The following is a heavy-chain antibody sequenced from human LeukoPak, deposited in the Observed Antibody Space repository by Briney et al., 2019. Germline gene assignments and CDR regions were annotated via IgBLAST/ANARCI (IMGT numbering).Heavy chain of an antibody. CDR3: ARDRYGDYPRVFDY. CDR2: ISSSSSTI. V-gene: IGHV3-48*04. D-gene: IGHD4-17*01. J-gene: IGHJ4*02. CDR1: GFTFSSYS. Sequence: GGSLRLSCAASGFTFSSYSMNWVRQAPGKGLEWVSYISSSSSTIYYADSVKGRFTISRDNAKNSLYLQMNSLRAEDTAVYYCARDRYGDYPRVFDYWGQGTLVTVSS.